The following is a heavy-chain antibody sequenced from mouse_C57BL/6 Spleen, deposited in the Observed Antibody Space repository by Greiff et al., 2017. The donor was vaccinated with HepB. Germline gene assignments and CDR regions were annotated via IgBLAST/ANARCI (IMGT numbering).Heavy chain of an antibody. Sequence: QVQLQQSGAELVRPGASVTLSCKASGYTFTDYEMHWVKQTPVHGLEWIGAIDPETGGTAYNQKFKGKAILTADKSSSTAYMELRSLTSEDSAVYYCTTSETAQATVAYWGQGTLVTVSA. D-gene: IGHD3-2*02. CDR3: TTSETAQATVAY. CDR2: IDPETGGT. CDR1: GYTFTDYE. J-gene: IGHJ3*01. V-gene: IGHV1-15*01.